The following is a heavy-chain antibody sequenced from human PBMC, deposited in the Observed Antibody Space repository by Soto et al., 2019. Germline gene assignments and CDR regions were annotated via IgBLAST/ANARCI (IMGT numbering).Heavy chain of an antibody. V-gene: IGHV1-2*04. J-gene: IGHJ6*02. D-gene: IGHD3-10*01. CDR3: ARVGGGLASLGYYGMDV. CDR2: INPNSGGT. CDR1: GYTFIGYY. Sequence: ASVKASCKASGYTFIGYYIHWVRQAPGQGLEWMGWINPNSGGTNYAQRFQGWVTMTRDRSISTAYMELSRLKSDDTAVYYCARVGGGLASLGYYGMDVWGQGTTVTVSS.